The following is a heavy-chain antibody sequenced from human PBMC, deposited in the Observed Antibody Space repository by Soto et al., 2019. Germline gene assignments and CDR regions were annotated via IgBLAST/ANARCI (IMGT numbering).Heavy chain of an antibody. J-gene: IGHJ6*02. CDR3: AKDTNYYDFWAGSYYYHGMDV. CDR1: GYTFANYF. Sequence: QVQLVQSGTEVKEPGASVKVACKASGYTFANYFLHWVRQAPGEGLEWMGASNPGNRSTKYAVKFQGRVTMTGDTSTNTVYLELSSLRSEDTAVYFCAKDTNYYDFWAGSYYYHGMDVWGQGTTVTVSS. CDR2: SNPGNRST. V-gene: IGHV1-46*01. D-gene: IGHD3-3*01.